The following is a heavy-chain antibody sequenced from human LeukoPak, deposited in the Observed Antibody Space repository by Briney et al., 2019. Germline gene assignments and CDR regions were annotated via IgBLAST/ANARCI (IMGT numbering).Heavy chain of an antibody. Sequence: SETLPLTCTVSGGSISSYYWSWIRQPPGKGLEWIGYIYYSGSTNYNPSLKSRVTISVDTSKNQFSLKLSSVTAADTAVYYCVRHVIGLGTRPYYYCYMDVWGKGTTVTVSS. CDR1: GGSISSYY. CDR3: VRHVIGLGTRPYYYCYMDV. J-gene: IGHJ6*03. V-gene: IGHV4-59*08. D-gene: IGHD3-3*01. CDR2: IYYSGST.